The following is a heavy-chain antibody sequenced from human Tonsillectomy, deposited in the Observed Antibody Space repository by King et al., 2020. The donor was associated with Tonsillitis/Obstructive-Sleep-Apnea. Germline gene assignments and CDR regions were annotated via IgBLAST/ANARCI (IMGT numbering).Heavy chain of an antibody. Sequence: VQLVESGGGLVKPGRSLRLSCTASGFTFGDYAMSWFRQAPGKGLEWVGFIRSKAYGGTTEYAASVKVRFTISRDDSKKIAYLQMNSLKTEDTAVYYCTRDTYYDFWSGTGDAFDIWGQGTMVTVSS. D-gene: IGHD3-3*01. J-gene: IGHJ3*02. V-gene: IGHV3-49*05. CDR3: TRDTYYDFWSGTGDAFDI. CDR2: IRSKAYGGTT. CDR1: GFTFGDYA.